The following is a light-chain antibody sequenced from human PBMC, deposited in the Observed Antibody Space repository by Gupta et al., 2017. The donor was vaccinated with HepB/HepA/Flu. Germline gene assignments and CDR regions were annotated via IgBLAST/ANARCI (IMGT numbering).Light chain of an antibody. CDR3: QQRYSYPRYT. CDR1: QSISSY. Sequence: DIQMTQSPSPLSASVGERDTITCRASQSISSYLNWYQEKPGKAPKCLIYAASSLQSGGPSRFSGSGSATDVTLTISSLQPEEFATYYCQQRYSYPRYTFGQGTKLEIK. J-gene: IGKJ2*01. V-gene: IGKV1-39*01. CDR2: AAS.